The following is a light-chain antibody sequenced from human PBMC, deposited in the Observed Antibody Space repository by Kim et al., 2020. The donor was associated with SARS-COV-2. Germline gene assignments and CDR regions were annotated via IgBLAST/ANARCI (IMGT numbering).Light chain of an antibody. CDR1: NIGSKS. CDR3: QVWDSGVV. V-gene: IGLV3-21*04. CDR2: YDS. J-gene: IGLJ2*01. Sequence: SVAPGKTARITCGGNNIGSKSVHWYQQEPGQAPVLVIYYDSDRPSGIPERFSGSNSGNTATLTISRVEAGDEADYYCQVWDSGVVFGGGTKLTVL.